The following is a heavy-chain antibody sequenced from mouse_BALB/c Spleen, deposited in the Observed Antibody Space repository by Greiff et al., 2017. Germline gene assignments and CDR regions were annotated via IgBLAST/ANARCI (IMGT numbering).Heavy chain of an antibody. V-gene: IGHV5-17*02. CDR1: GFTFSSFG. CDR3: ARSRGAWFAY. CDR2: ISSGSSTI. J-gene: IGHJ3*01. Sequence: EVQLVESGGGLVQPGGSRKLSCAASGFTFSSFGMHWVRQAPEKGLEWVAYISSGSSTIYYADTVKGRFTISRDNPKNTLFLQMTSLRSEDTAMYYCARSRGAWFAYWGQGTLVTVSA.